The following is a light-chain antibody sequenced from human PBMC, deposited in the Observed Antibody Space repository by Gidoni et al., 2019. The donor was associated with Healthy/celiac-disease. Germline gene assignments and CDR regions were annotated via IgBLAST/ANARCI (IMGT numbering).Light chain of an antibody. J-gene: IGKJ4*01. CDR3: QQRSNWLT. V-gene: IGKV3-11*01. Sequence: EIVLTQTPATLSLSPGERATLSCRASQSVSIYLAWYQQKPGQAPSLLIYDASNRATGIPARFSGSGSGTDFTLTISSLEPEDFAVYYCQQRSNWLTFGGGTKVEIK. CDR1: QSVSIY. CDR2: DAS.